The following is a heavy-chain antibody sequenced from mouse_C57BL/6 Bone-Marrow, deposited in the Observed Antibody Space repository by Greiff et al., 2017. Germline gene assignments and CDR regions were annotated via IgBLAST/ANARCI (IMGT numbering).Heavy chain of an antibody. CDR3: ARELIAMDY. V-gene: IGHV1-50*01. J-gene: IGHJ4*01. CDR2: IDPSDSYT. D-gene: IGHD1-3*01. CDR1: GYTFTSYW. Sequence: VQLQQPGAELVKPGASVKLSCKASGYTFTSYWMQWVKQRPGQGLEWIGEIDPSDSYTNYNQKFKGKATVTVDTSSSTAYMQLSSLTSEDSAVYYCARELIAMDYWGQGTSVTVSS.